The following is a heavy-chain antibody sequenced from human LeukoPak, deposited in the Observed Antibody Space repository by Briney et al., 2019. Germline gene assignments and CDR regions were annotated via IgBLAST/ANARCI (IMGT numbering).Heavy chain of an antibody. Sequence: SQTLSLTCSVSGDSLSSDDYYRGWIRQPPGKGLEWIGYILYSGTAYYHPSLKSRVIISVDTSRNEFSLELTSVTAADTAVYYCARFRRGIYYFDRWGQGTLVTVSS. J-gene: IGHJ4*02. CDR1: GDSLSSDDYY. CDR2: ILYSGTA. D-gene: IGHD2-8*02. V-gene: IGHV4-30-4*01. CDR3: ARFRRGIYYFDR.